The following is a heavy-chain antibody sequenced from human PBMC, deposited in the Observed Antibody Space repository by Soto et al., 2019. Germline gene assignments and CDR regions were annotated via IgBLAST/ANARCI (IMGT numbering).Heavy chain of an antibody. D-gene: IGHD2-15*01. J-gene: IGHJ6*03. CDR1: GFTFDDDA. CDR3: AKGNCSGGSCYSDYYYYYMDV. V-gene: IGHV3-9*01. Sequence: SLILSCAASGFTFDDDAMHWVRQAPGKGLEWVSGISWNSGSIGYADSVKGRFTISRDNAKNSLYLQMNSLRAEDTALYYCAKGNCSGGSCYSDYYYYYMDVWGKGTTVTVSS. CDR2: ISWNSGSI.